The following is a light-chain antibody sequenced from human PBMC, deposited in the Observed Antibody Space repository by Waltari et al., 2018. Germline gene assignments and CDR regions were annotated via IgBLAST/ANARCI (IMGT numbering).Light chain of an antibody. CDR1: NSAVGNYNY. Sequence: QSALTQPASVSGSPGQSITMSCTGTNSAVGNYNYVSWYKHHPGTAPKVIIFGVSKRPSGVSDRFSGSKSGNTASLTISGLQTEDEADYYCCSYAGTSTLIFGGGTKLTVL. CDR3: CSYAGTSTLI. V-gene: IGLV2-23*02. CDR2: GVS. J-gene: IGLJ2*01.